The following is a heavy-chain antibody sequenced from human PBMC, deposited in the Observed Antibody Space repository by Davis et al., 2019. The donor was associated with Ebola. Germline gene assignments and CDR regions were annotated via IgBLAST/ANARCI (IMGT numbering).Heavy chain of an antibody. CDR3: AREGGGLHAFLYYYGMDV. J-gene: IGHJ6*02. CDR1: AYTFINFG. CDR2: ISAYNGNT. V-gene: IGHV1-18*04. D-gene: IGHD4-11*01. Sequence: ASVKVSCKASAYTFINFGIAWVRQAPGQGLEWMGWISAYNGNTEYAQYFQDRVTMTTDTSTSTAYMELSSLRSEDTAVYYCAREGGGLHAFLYYYGMDVWGQGTTVIVSS.